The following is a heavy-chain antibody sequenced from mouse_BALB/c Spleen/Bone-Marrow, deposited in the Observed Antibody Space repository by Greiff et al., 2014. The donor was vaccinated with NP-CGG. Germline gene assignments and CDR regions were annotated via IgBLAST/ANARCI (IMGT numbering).Heavy chain of an antibody. CDR3: ARYYYGSNLFDY. J-gene: IGHJ2*01. D-gene: IGHD1-1*01. CDR1: GFNIKDTY. V-gene: IGHV14-3*02. Sequence: EVKLVESGAELVKPGASVKLSCTASGFNIKDTYMHWVKQRPEQGLEWIGRIDPANGNTKYDPKFQGKATITADTSSNTAYLQLSSLTSEDTAVYYCARYYYGSNLFDYWGQGTTLTVSS. CDR2: IDPANGNT.